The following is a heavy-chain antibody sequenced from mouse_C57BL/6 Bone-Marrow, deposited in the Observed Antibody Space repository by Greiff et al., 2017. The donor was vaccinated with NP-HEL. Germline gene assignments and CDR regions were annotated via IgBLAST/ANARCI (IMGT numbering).Heavy chain of an antibody. J-gene: IGHJ1*03. CDR1: GYTFTSYW. Sequence: QVHVKQPGAELVKPGASVKMSCKASGYTFTSYWITWVKQRPGQGLEWIGDIYPGSGSTNYNEKFKSKATLTVDTSSSTAYMQLSSLTSEDSAVYYCAREGKGHYYYGSSIYWYFDVWGTGTTVTVSS. CDR2: IYPGSGST. CDR3: AREGKGHYYYGSSIYWYFDV. D-gene: IGHD1-1*01. V-gene: IGHV1-55*01.